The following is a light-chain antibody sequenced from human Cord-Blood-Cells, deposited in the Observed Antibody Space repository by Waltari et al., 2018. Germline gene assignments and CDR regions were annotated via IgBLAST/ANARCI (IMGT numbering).Light chain of an antibody. V-gene: IGKV4-1*01. CDR2: WTS. J-gene: IGKJ3*01. CDR3: QQYYSTPLT. CDR1: QSVLYSSNNKNY. Sequence: DIVMSQSPDSLAVSLVERATINCKSRQSVLYSSNNKNYLAWYQQKPGQPTKLLIYWTSTRESGVPDRFSGSGSGTDFTLTISSLQAEDVAVYYCQQYYSTPLTFGPGTKVDIK.